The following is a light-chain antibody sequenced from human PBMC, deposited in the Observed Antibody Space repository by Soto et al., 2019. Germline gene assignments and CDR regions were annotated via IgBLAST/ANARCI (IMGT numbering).Light chain of an antibody. J-gene: IGKJ4*01. V-gene: IGKV3-20*01. CDR2: AAS. CDR3: QQYNNWPLT. Sequence: EIVLTQSPGTLSFSPGERATLSCRASQSVSSSYLAWYQQKPGQAPRLLIFAASSRASGIPDRFSGSGSGTDFTLTISSLQSEDFAVYYCQQYNNWPLTFGGGTKVDNK. CDR1: QSVSSSY.